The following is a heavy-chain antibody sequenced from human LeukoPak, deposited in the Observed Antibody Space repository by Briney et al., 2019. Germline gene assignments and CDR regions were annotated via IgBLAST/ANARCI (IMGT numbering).Heavy chain of an antibody. CDR1: GGTFATYS. CDR2: IIPVLDKT. J-gene: IGHJ4*02. CDR3: ARAGQISTGAYFDY. Sequence: SSVKVSCKASGGTFATYSYSWVRQAPGQGLEWMGRIIPVLDKTNYAQKLQGRVTITADKTTNTAYMDLSSLRSNDTAVYYCARAGQISTGAYFDYWGQGTLVTVSS. V-gene: IGHV1-69*08. D-gene: IGHD3-10*01.